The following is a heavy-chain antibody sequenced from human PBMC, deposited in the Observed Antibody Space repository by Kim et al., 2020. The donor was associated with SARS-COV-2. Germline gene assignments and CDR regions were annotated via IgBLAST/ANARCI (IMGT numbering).Heavy chain of an antibody. CDR3: AREGQQLNAFDV. Sequence: GGSLRLSCSASTFTISSYEMSWIRQAPGKGPEWISYISISGNTIYYADSVRGRFTISRDKVRNSLDLQMKSLRADDTAIYYCAREGQQLNAFDVWGQGTMVPVSS. V-gene: IGHV3-48*03. CDR2: ISISGNTI. J-gene: IGHJ3*01. D-gene: IGHD1-1*01. CDR1: TFTISSYE.